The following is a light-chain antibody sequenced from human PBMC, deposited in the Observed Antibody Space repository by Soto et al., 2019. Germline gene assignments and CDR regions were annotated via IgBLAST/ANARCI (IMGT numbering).Light chain of an antibody. CDR3: QQYGSSPE. V-gene: IGKV3-20*01. CDR1: QSVSSSY. CDR2: GAS. Sequence: EIVLTQSPGTLSLSPGERATLSCRASQSVSSSYLAWYQQKPGQAPRLLIYGASSRATGIPDRFSGSGSGTDFTLTISRLEPEDVAVYYCQQYGSSPEFGQGTKLEIK. J-gene: IGKJ2*01.